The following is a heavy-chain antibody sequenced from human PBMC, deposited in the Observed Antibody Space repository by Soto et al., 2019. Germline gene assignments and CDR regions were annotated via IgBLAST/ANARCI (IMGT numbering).Heavy chain of an antibody. D-gene: IGHD3-9*01. CDR1: GFTFSGSA. CDR3: TSLGDILTSFDI. J-gene: IGHJ3*02. V-gene: IGHV3-73*01. CDR2: IRSKANSYAT. Sequence: PGGSLRLSCAASGFTFSGSAMHWVRQASGKGLEWVGRIRSKANSYATAYAASVKGRFTISRGDSKNTAYLQMNSLKTEDTAVYYCTSLGDILTSFDIWGQGTMVTVSS.